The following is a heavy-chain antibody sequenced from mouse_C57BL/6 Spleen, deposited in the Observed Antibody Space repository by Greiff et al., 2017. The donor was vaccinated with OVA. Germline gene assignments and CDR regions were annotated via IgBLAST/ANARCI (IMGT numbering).Heavy chain of an antibody. CDR2: ISSGSSTI. Sequence: EVQVVESGGGLVKPGGSLKLSCAASGFTFSDYGMHWVRQAPEKGLAWVAYISSGSSTIYYADTVKGRFTISRDNAKNTLFLQMTSLRSEDTAMYYCARRAYGSSLDYWGQGTTLTVSS. CDR1: GFTFSDYG. CDR3: ARRAYGSSLDY. D-gene: IGHD1-1*01. V-gene: IGHV5-17*01. J-gene: IGHJ2*01.